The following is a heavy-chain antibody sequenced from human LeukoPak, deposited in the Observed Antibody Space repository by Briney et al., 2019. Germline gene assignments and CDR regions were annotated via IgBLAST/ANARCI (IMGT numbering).Heavy chain of an antibody. D-gene: IGHD6-19*01. CDR3: ARERRGYSSGWYLDYGMDV. V-gene: IGHV3-48*04. J-gene: IGHJ6*02. Sequence: GGSLRLSCAASGFTFSSYSMNWVRQAPGKGLEWVSYISSSSSTIYYADSVKGRFTISRDNAKNSLYLQMNSLRAEDTAVYYCARERRGYSSGWYLDYGMDVWGQGTTVTVSS. CDR1: GFTFSSYS. CDR2: ISSSSSTI.